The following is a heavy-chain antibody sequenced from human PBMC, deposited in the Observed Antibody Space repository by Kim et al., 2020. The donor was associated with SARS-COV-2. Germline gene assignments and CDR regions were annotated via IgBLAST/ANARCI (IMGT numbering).Heavy chain of an antibody. V-gene: IGHV4-31*03. J-gene: IGHJ6*02. CDR3: ARDRDFGAGSLRRNNDYYYGMNV. D-gene: IGHD1-20*01. CDR1: GVSITSGGWY. Sequence: SETLSLTCTVSGVSITSGGWYWCWIRQLPGKGLEWIGHIHYTGNPSYTPSLKSRLTMSVDTSKNQFSLRLTSVTAADTALYFCARDRDFGAGSLRRNNDYYYGMNVWGQGTTVTVSS. CDR2: IHYTGNP.